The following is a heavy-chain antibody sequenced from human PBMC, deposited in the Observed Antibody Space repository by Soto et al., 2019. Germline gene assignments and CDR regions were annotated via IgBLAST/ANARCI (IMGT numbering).Heavy chain of an antibody. Sequence: SETLSFTCSVSGASISSSPFYWGWIRLPPGKGLEWMGSIHYTGSTFDNPSLKSRVTISVDRSKNQFSLKLSSVTAADTAVYYCASFGPIYGDPDYWGQGTLVAVSS. V-gene: IGHV4-39*07. J-gene: IGHJ4*02. CDR1: GASISSSPFY. CDR2: IHYTGST. D-gene: IGHD4-17*01. CDR3: ASFGPIYGDPDY.